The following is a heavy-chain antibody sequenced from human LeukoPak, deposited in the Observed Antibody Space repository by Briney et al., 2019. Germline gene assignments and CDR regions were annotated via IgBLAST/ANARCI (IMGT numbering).Heavy chain of an antibody. J-gene: IGHJ4*02. D-gene: IGHD3-3*01. CDR1: GFTFSSYG. CDR2: IRYDGSNK. CDR3: AKSQTYYDFWSGYYADY. V-gene: IGHV3-30*02. Sequence: GGSLRLSCAASGFTFSSYGMHWVRQAPGKGLEWVAFIRYDGSNKYYADSVKGRFTISRDNSKNTLYLQMNSLRAEDTAVYYYAKSQTYYDFWSGYYADYWGQGTLVTVSS.